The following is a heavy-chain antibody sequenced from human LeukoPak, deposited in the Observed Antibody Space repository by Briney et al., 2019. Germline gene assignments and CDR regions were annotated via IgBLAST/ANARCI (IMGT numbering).Heavy chain of an antibody. CDR3: AKSSLQVTAVADRFDY. D-gene: IGHD6-19*01. CDR2: ISSSSSYI. Sequence: KPGGSLRLSCAASGFTFSSYSMNWVRQAPGKGLEWVSSISSSSSYIYYADSVKGRFTISRDNSKNTLYLQMNSLRAEDTAVYYCAKSSLQVTAVADRFDYWGQGTLVTVSS. V-gene: IGHV3-21*04. J-gene: IGHJ4*02. CDR1: GFTFSSYS.